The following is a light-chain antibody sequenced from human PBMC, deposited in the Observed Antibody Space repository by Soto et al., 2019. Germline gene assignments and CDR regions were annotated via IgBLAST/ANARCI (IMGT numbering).Light chain of an antibody. Sequence: AIQMTQSPSSLSASVGDRVTITCRASQGIRNDLGWYQQKPGRVPKLLISAVSNLQGGVPSRFSGRGSGTDFSLTISSLRLEDFATYFCQQTYTVPFTFGGGTKVDIK. J-gene: IGKJ4*01. CDR3: QQTYTVPFT. V-gene: IGKV1-6*01. CDR1: QGIRND. CDR2: AVS.